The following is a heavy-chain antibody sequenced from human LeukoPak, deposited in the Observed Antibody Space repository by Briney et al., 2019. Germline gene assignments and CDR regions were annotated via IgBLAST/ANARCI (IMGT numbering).Heavy chain of an antibody. D-gene: IGHD1-26*01. V-gene: IGHV3-23*01. Sequence: GGSLRLSCAASGVTFSSYAMSWVRQAPGKGLEWVSAISGSGGSTYYADSVKGRFTISRDNSKNTLYLQMNSLRAEDTAVYSCAKSKGSGGYPYYGMDVWGQGTTVTVSS. J-gene: IGHJ6*02. CDR3: AKSKGSGGYPYYGMDV. CDR1: GVTFSSYA. CDR2: ISGSGGST.